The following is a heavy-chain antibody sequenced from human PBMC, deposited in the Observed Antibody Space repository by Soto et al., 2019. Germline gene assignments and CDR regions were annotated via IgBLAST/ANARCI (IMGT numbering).Heavy chain of an antibody. V-gene: IGHV4-39*01. J-gene: IGHJ5*02. CDR2: IYYSGST. CDR1: GGSISSSSYY. CDR3: ARHGAYTSGWCDP. Sequence: QLQLQESGPGLVKPSETLSLTCTVSGGSISSSSYYWGWIRQPPGKGLEWIGCIYYSGSTYYHPSLKRRVTISVHTSKHPSPLKLSSVTAADTAVYYCARHGAYTSGWCDPWVQGTLVTFSS. D-gene: IGHD6-19*01.